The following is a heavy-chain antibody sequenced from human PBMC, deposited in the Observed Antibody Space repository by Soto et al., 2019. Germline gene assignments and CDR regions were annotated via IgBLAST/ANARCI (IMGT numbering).Heavy chain of an antibody. V-gene: IGHV4-39*01. D-gene: IGHD1-26*01. CDR3: ARQDSGSSTGYYYYGMDV. CDR2: IYYSGST. Sequence: PSETLSLTCTVSGGSISSSSYYWGWIRQPPGKGLEWIGSIYYSGSTYYNPSLKSRVTISVDTSKNQFSLKLSSVTAADTAVYYCARQDSGSSTGYYYYGMDVWGQGTTVTV. CDR1: GGSISSSSYY. J-gene: IGHJ6*02.